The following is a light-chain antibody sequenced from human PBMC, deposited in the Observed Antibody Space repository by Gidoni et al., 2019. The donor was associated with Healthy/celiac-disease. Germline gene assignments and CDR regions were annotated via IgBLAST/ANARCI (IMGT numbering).Light chain of an antibody. CDR1: SPNLGNNY. V-gene: IGLV1-51*02. Sequence: QSVLTQPLAVSAAPGQKVPISCSVCSPNLGNNYVSWYQQLPGTAPKLLIYENHKRPSETPDRFSGSKSRTSATLGIPGLQTGDAAAYYCGTWDSSLIAVVFGGGTKLTVL. J-gene: IGLJ2*01. CDR2: ENH. CDR3: GTWDSSLIAVV.